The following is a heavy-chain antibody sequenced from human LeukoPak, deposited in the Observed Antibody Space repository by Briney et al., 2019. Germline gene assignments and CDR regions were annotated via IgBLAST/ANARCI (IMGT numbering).Heavy chain of an antibody. CDR1: GGSISSGGYS. D-gene: IGHD3-10*01. Sequence: SETLSLTCAVSGGSISSGGYSWSWIRQPPGKGLEWIGYTYHSGSTYYNPSLKSRVTISVDRSKNQFSLKLSSVTAADTAVYYCGRASPMVRGVTPTENWFDPWGQGTLVTVSS. V-gene: IGHV4-30-2*01. J-gene: IGHJ5*02. CDR3: GRASPMVRGVTPTENWFDP. CDR2: TYHSGST.